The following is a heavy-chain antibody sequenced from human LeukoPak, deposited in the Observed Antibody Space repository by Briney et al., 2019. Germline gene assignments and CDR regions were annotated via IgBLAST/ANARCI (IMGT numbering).Heavy chain of an antibody. CDR1: GFPFSTYA. CDR2: IRGSDGST. V-gene: IGHV3-23*01. J-gene: IGHJ4*02. Sequence: PGGSLRLSCAASGFPFSTYAMSWVRQAPGKGLEWVSSIRGSDGSTYYADSVKGRFAIPRDNSKNTLYLQMNSLRAEDTAVYYCAKDVYGDYGGLDYWGQGTLVTVPS. CDR3: AKDVYGDYGGLDY. D-gene: IGHD4-17*01.